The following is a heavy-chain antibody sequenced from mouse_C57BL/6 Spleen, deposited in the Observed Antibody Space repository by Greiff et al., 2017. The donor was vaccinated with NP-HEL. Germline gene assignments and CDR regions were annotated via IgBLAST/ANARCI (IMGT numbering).Heavy chain of an antibody. Sequence: DVKLVESEGGLVQPGSSMKLSCTASGFTFSDYYMAWVRQVPEKGLEWVANINYDGSSTYYLDSLKSRFIISRDNAKNILYLQMSSLKSEDTATYYCARDPLPRGYFDVWGTGTTVTVSS. V-gene: IGHV5-16*01. CDR2: INYDGSST. CDR1: GFTFSDYY. J-gene: IGHJ1*03. D-gene: IGHD2-10*01. CDR3: ARDPLPRGYFDV.